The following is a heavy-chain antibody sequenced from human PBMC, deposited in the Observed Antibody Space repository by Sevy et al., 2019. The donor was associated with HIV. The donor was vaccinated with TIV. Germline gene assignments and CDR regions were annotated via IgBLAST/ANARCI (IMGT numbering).Heavy chain of an antibody. Sequence: GGSLRLSCTASGFTFSSYWMHWVRQAPGKGLVWVSRINSDGSSTSYADSVKGRFTISRDNAKNTLYLQMNSLRAEDTAVYYRARGIHYYDSSGYYQLDYWGQGTLVTVSS. CDR2: INSDGSST. CDR1: GFTFSSYW. D-gene: IGHD3-22*01. CDR3: ARGIHYYDSSGYYQLDY. J-gene: IGHJ4*02. V-gene: IGHV3-74*01.